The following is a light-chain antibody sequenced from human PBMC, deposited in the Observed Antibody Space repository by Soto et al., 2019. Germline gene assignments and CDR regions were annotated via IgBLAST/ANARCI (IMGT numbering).Light chain of an antibody. CDR3: QQYNSYSVT. Sequence: DIQRPPSHSTRSASVGDIVPITFRASQSISSRLAWDQQKPGKATSFLVYDASNLESGVTSRFSGSGSGTEFTLNISRLQPDDFAPYYCQQYNSYSVTVGPGPQVDT. J-gene: IGKJ3*01. CDR2: DAS. CDR1: QSISSR. V-gene: IGKV1-5*01.